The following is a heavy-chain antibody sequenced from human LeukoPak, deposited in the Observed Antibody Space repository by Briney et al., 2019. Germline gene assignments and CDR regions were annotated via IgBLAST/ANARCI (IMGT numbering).Heavy chain of an antibody. V-gene: IGHV3-13*01. J-gene: IGHJ4*02. CDR1: GFTFSSYD. D-gene: IGHD4-17*01. CDR2: IGTAGDT. CDR3: ARVSPYGTIDY. Sequence: PGGSLRLSCAASGFTFSSYDMHWVRQATGKGLEWVSAIGTAGDTYYPGSVKGRFTISRENAKNSLYLQMNSLRAGDTAVYYCARVSPYGTIDYWGREPWSPSPQ.